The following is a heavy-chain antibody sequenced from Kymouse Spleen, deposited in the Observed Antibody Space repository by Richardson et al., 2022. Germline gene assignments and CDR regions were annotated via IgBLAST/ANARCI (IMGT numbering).Heavy chain of an antibody. J-gene: IGHJ6*02. CDR3: ARDGDYYGSGSYYNVYYYYYGMDV. CDR1: GFTFSSYS. CDR2: ISSSSSYI. V-gene: IGHV3-21*03. D-gene: IGHD3-10*01. Sequence: EVQLVESGGGLVKPGGSLRLSCAASGFTFSSYSMNWVRQAPGKGLEWVSSISSSSSYIYYADSVKGRFTISRDNAKNSLYLQMNSLRAEDTAVYYCARDGDYYGSGSYYNVYYYYYGMDVWGQGTTVTVSS.